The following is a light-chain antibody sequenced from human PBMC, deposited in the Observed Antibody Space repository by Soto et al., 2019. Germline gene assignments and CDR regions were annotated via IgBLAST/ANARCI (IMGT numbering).Light chain of an antibody. V-gene: IGLV1-44*01. J-gene: IGLJ3*02. CDR3: AAWDHRLPAWV. CDR2: NNN. CDR1: SSNIGREP. Sequence: QSVLSQPPSASGTPGQRVTISCSGGSSNIGREPVNWYQQFPGAAPKLLIYNNNQRPSGVPDRFSGSKSGTSASLAISGLQSEDDGDYYCAAWDHRLPAWVFGGGTKLTVL.